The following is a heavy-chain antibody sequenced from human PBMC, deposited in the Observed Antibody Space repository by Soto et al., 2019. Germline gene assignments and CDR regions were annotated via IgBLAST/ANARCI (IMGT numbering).Heavy chain of an antibody. CDR2: ISSSSSTI. Sequence: EVQLVESGGGLVQPGGSLRLSCAASGFTFSSYSMNWVRQAPGKGLEWVSYISSSSSTIYYAGSVKGRFTISRVNAKNSLYLQMNSLRDEDTAVYYCARDWYYYDSSGYYFDYWGQGTLVTVSS. V-gene: IGHV3-48*02. CDR3: ARDWYYYDSSGYYFDY. CDR1: GFTFSSYS. J-gene: IGHJ4*02. D-gene: IGHD3-22*01.